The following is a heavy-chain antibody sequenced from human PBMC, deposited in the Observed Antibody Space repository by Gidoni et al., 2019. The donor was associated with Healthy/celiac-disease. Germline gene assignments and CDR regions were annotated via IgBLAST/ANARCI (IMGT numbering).Heavy chain of an antibody. CDR1: GFTFSRYA. V-gene: IGHV3-23*01. D-gene: IGHD6-19*01. J-gene: IGHJ6*02. CDR2: ISGSGGST. Sequence: EVQLLESGGGLVQPGGSLRLSCAASGFTFSRYAMSWVRQAPGKGLEWVSAISGSGGSTYYADSVKGRFTISRDNSKNTLYLQMNSLRAEDTAVYYCAKDRPGWLVPWGYYYGMDVWGQGTTVTVSS. CDR3: AKDRPGWLVPWGYYYGMDV.